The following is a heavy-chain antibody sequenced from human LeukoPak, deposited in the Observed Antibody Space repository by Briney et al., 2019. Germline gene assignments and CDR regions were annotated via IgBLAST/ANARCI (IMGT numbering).Heavy chain of an antibody. CDR2: IIPIFGTA. Sequence: SVRVSCKASGGTFSSYAISWVRQAPGQGLEWMGGIIPIFGTANYAQKFQGRGTITTDESTSTAYMELSSLRSEDTAVYYCARDLGYYGSGSYYNYFDHWGQGTLVTVSS. CDR1: GGTFSSYA. V-gene: IGHV1-69*05. D-gene: IGHD3-10*01. J-gene: IGHJ4*02. CDR3: ARDLGYYGSGSYYNYFDH.